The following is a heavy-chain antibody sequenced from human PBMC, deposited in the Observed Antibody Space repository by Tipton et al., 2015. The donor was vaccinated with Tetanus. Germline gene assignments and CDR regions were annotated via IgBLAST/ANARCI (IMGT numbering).Heavy chain of an antibody. CDR3: ASRSYCSSSRCFDAFDL. J-gene: IGHJ3*01. V-gene: IGHV4-59*01. D-gene: IGHD2-2*01. Sequence: VKPSETLSLTCTVSGDSMSNNYWSWIRQPPGKGLEWIAYIFHSGSTNYSPSLKSRVAISMDTSKNQISLKLSSVTAADTAVYYCASRSYCSSSRCFDAFDLWGQGTMVTVSS. CDR2: IFHSGST. CDR1: GDSMSNNY.